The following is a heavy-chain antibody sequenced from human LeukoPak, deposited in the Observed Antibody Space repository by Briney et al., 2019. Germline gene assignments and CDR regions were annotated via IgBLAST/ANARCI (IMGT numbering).Heavy chain of an antibody. Sequence: SETLSLTCTVSGGSISSYYWSWIRQPAGKGLEWIGLIYSNVSTNYSPSLKSPLTMSVDTSKNHFYLKLYSVTAADTAMYYCARANLGSSSDYWGQGTLVTVSS. J-gene: IGHJ4*02. CDR3: ARANLGSSSDY. D-gene: IGHD6-6*01. CDR2: IYSNVST. CDR1: GGSISSYY. V-gene: IGHV4-4*07.